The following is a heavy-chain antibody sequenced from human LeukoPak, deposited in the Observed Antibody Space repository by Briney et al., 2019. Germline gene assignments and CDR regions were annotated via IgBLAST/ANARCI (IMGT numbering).Heavy chain of an antibody. Sequence: GGPLRLSCAASGFTFSSYAMSWVRKAPGKGLEWVSVIRGIGGTTYYADSVKGRFTISRDNSKNTLYLQMNSLRAEGTAVYYCAKEGSSWYLDYFDYWGQGTLVTVSS. CDR3: AKEGSSWYLDYFDY. V-gene: IGHV3-23*01. CDR1: GFTFSSYA. CDR2: IRGIGGTT. J-gene: IGHJ4*02. D-gene: IGHD6-13*01.